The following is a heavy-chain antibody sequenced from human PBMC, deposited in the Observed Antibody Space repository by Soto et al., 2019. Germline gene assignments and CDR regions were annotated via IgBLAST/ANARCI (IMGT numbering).Heavy chain of an antibody. Sequence: SETLSLTCAVYGGSFSGYYWSWIRQPPGKGLEWIGEINHRGSTNYNPSLKSRVTISVDTSKNQFSLKLSSVTAADTAVYYCARGGSNSNPYYYYYGMDVWGQGTTVTVSS. CDR2: INHRGST. CDR3: ARGGSNSNPYYYYYGMDV. V-gene: IGHV4-34*01. CDR1: GGSFSGYY. J-gene: IGHJ6*02. D-gene: IGHD4-4*01.